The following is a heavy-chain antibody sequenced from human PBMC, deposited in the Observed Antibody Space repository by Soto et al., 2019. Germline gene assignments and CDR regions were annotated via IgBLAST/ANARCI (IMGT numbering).Heavy chain of an antibody. V-gene: IGHV3-66*01. CDR3: ARGEGSGSNALGY. CDR2: IQGGGSI. Sequence: EVLLEESGGGLVQPGGSRRFSCEAPGFTVSTNYMAWVRQAPGKGLEWVSVIQGGGSISSADSVRDRFTISRDSSKNTVLLQMNSLRPEDTAVYFCARGEGSGSNALGYWGQGTLVTVSS. D-gene: IGHD3-10*01. CDR1: GFTVSTNY. J-gene: IGHJ4*02.